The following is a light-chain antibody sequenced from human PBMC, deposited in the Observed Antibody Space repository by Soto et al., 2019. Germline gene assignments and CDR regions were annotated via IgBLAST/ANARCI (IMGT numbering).Light chain of an antibody. J-gene: IGKJ3*01. V-gene: IGKV3-20*01. Sequence: EIVLTQSPGTLSLSPGERATLSCRASQSVSSSYLAWYQQKPGQAPRLLIYGASSRATGIPDRFSGSGSGTDFTLTISRLEPEEFAVYYCQQYGSPSFTFGPGTKVDI. CDR1: QSVSSSY. CDR3: QQYGSPSFT. CDR2: GAS.